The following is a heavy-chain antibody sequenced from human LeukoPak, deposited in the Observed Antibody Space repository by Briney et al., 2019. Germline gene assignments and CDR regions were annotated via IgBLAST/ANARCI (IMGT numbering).Heavy chain of an antibody. J-gene: IGHJ6*03. Sequence: GSLRLSCTASGFTFSGAWMTWVRQPPGKGLEWIGSIYHSGSTYYNPSLKSRVTISIDTSKNQFSLKLSSVTAADTAVYYCARGYCSGGSCYSYYYYNYMDVWGKGTTVTVSS. D-gene: IGHD2-15*01. V-gene: IGHV4-38-2*02. CDR2: IYHSGST. CDR1: GFTFSGAWM. CDR3: ARGYCSGGSCYSYYYYNYMDV.